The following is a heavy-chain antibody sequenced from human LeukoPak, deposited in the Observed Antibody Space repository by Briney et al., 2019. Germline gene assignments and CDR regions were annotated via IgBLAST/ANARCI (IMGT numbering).Heavy chain of an antibody. CDR3: ARGRTTVGFQH. V-gene: IGHV4-34*01. J-gene: IGHJ1*01. D-gene: IGHD4-23*01. CDR2: INHSGST. Sequence: WVRQMPGKGLEWIGEINHSGSTNYNPSLKSRVTISVDTSKNQFSLKLSSVTAADTAVYYCARGRTTVGFQHWGQGTLVTVSS.